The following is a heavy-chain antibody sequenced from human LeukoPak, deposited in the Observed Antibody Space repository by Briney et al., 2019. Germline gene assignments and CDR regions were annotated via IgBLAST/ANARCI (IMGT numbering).Heavy chain of an antibody. D-gene: IGHD1-26*01. CDR2: INHSGST. CDR1: GGSISSYY. CDR3: ARDELNDAFDI. Sequence: SETLSLTCTVSGGSISSYYWSWIRQPPGKGLEWIGEINHSGSTNYNPSLKSRVTISVDTSKNQFSLKLSSVTAADTAVYYCARDELNDAFDIWGQGTMVTVSS. V-gene: IGHV4-34*01. J-gene: IGHJ3*02.